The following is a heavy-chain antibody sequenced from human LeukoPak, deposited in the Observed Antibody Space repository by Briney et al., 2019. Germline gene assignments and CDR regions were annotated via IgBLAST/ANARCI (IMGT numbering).Heavy chain of an antibody. J-gene: IGHJ3*02. Sequence: GASVTVSCKASGGTFSSYASRWVRQAPGQGREWMGGIIPIFVTANYAQKFQGRVTTTTDESTSTAYMELSSLRSEDTAVYYCARAGWRDAFDIWGQGTMVTVSS. D-gene: IGHD5-24*01. V-gene: IGHV1-69*05. CDR2: IIPIFVTA. CDR3: ARAGWRDAFDI. CDR1: GGTFSSYA.